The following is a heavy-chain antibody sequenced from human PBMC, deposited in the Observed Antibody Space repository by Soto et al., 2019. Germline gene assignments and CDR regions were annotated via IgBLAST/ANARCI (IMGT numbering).Heavy chain of an antibody. J-gene: IGHJ5*02. D-gene: IGHD2-2*02. CDR2: IYYSGST. CDR3: ARGVQWGVVPAAIRMDWFDP. V-gene: IGHV4-30-4*01. Sequence: SETLSLTCTVSGGSISSGDYYWSRIRQPPGKGLEWIGYIYYSGSTYYNPSLKSRVTISVDTSKNQFSLKLSSVTAADTAVYYCARGVQWGVVPAAIRMDWFDPWGQGTLVTVSS. CDR1: GGSISSGDYY.